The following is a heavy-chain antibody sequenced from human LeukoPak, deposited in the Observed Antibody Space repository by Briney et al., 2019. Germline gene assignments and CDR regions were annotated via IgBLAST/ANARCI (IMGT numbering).Heavy chain of an antibody. CDR1: GGFMSRYY. Sequence: PSDPLSLICTDWGGFMSRYYWSWLRQPPGKGLEWIGYIYYSGSTNYNSSLKSRVTISVDTSKNQFSLKLSSVTAADTAVYYCARGYPGCGGDCYSDYWGQGTLVTVSS. CDR2: IYYSGST. CDR3: ARGYPGCGGDCYSDY. V-gene: IGHV4-59*07. J-gene: IGHJ4*02. D-gene: IGHD2-21*02.